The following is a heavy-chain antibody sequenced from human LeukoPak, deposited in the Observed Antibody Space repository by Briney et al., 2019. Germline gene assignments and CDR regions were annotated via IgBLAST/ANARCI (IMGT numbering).Heavy chain of an antibody. J-gene: IGHJ4*02. CDR3: ARGFSSGPDY. Sequence: PSETLSFTCTVSGGSISSYYWSWIRQPPGKGLEWIGYIYYSGSTNYNPSLKSRVTISVDTSKNQFSLKLSSVTAADTAVYYCARGFSSGPDYWGQGTLVTVSS. CDR2: IYYSGST. CDR1: GGSISSYY. D-gene: IGHD3-22*01. V-gene: IGHV4-59*01.